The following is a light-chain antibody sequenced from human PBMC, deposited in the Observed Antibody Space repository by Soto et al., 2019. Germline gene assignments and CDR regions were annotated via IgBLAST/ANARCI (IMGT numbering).Light chain of an antibody. CDR3: NSHGSSRV. Sequence: QSALTQPPSASGSPGQSVAISCTGTASDIGGYTFVSWYQQHPGKAPKLLIYDVNKRPSGVPDRFSGSKSGNTASLTVSGLQAEDEADYYCNSHGSSRVFGGGTKLTVL. V-gene: IGLV2-8*01. J-gene: IGLJ3*02. CDR1: ASDIGGYTF. CDR2: DVN.